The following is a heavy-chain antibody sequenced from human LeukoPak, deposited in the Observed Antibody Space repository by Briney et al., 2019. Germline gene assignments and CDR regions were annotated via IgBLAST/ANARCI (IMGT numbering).Heavy chain of an antibody. J-gene: IGHJ5*02. V-gene: IGHV3-23*01. Sequence: GGSLRLSCAASGFTFSSYAMSWVRQAPGKGLEWVSAISGSGGSTYYADSVKGRFTISRDNSKNTLYLQMNSLRAEDTAVYYCAIPGGIYCSSTSCRAGWFDPWGQGTLVTVSS. CDR1: GFTFSSYA. CDR3: AIPGGIYCSSTSCRAGWFDP. CDR2: ISGSGGST. D-gene: IGHD2-2*01.